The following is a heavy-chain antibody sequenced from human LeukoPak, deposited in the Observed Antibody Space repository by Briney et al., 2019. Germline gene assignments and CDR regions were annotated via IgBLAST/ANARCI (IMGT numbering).Heavy chain of an antibody. CDR1: GASVSSHY. CDR2: VSYSGGT. J-gene: IGHJ4*02. D-gene: IGHD3-3*01. Sequence: PSETLSLTCTVSGASVSSHYWSWIRQAPGKGLEWIGYVSYSGGTNYNSSLKSRVTISLDTSKDQFSLRLNSVITADTAVYYCARLSTYYDFWSPLDYWGQGTLVTVSS. V-gene: IGHV4-59*02. CDR3: ARLSTYYDFWSPLDY.